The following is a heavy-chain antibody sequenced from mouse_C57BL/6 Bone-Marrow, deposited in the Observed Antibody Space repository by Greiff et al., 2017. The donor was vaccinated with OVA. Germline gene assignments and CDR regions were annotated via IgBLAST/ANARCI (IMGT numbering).Heavy chain of an antibody. J-gene: IGHJ3*01. CDR2: IYPNSGST. D-gene: IGHD1-2*01. CDR3: ARSSRHYYDTPFAY. CDR1: GYTFTSYW. V-gene: IGHV1-64*01. Sequence: QVQLQQPGAELVKPGASVKLSCKASGYTFTSYWMPWVKQRPGQGLEWIGMIYPNSGSTNYNEKFKSKATLTVDKSSSTAYMQLSSLTSEDSAVYYFARSSRHYYDTPFAYWGQGTLVTVSA.